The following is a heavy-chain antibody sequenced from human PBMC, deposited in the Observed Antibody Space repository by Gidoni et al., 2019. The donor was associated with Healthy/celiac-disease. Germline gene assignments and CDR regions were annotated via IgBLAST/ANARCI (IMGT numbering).Heavy chain of an antibody. Sequence: EVQLVESGGGLVQPGRSLRLSCTAAGFTCGDYVMSWVRQAPGQGLEWVGFIRSKAVGVTTESAASVKGRFTISRDDSKSIAYLQMNSLKTEDTAVYYCTRGWYGSGFYFDYWGQGTLVTVSS. CDR2: IRSKAVGVTT. CDR3: TRGWYGSGFYFDY. V-gene: IGHV3-49*04. J-gene: IGHJ4*02. D-gene: IGHD6-25*01. CDR1: GFTCGDYV.